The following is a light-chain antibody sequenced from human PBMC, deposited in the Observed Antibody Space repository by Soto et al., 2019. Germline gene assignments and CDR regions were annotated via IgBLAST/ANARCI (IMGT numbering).Light chain of an antibody. J-gene: IGKJ4*01. Sequence: DIQMTQSPYSLSASVGDRVTITCRASQSISSYLNWYQQKPGKAPNLLIYAASSLQSGVPSRFSGSGSGTDFTLTISSLQPEDFATYYCQQSFSSPLTFGGGTKVEIK. CDR3: QQSFSSPLT. CDR2: AAS. CDR1: QSISSY. V-gene: IGKV1-39*01.